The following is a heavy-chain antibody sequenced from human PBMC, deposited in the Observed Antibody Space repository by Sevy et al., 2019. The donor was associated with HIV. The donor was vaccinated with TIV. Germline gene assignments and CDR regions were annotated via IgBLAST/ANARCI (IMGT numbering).Heavy chain of an antibody. CDR2: IRSKAYGGTT. CDR3: NRGSGYRPPFDY. V-gene: IGHV3-49*03. CDR1: GFTFGDYA. Sequence: GGSLRLSCTASGFTFGDYAMSWFRQAPGKGLEWVGFIRSKAYGGTTEYAASVKGRFTISRDNSKSIAYLQMNRLKTEDTAVYYCNRGSGYRPPFDYWGQGTLVTVSS. J-gene: IGHJ4*02. D-gene: IGHD3-22*01.